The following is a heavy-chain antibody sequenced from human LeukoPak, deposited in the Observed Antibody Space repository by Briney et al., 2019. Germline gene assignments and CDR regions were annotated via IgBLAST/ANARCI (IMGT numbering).Heavy chain of an antibody. CDR1: GYTFTSYG. CDR3: ATAPRVTMIEH. V-gene: IGHV1-18*01. CDR2: ISAYNGNT. Sequence: ASVKVSCKASGYTFTSYGISWVRQAPGQGLEWMGWISAYNGNTNYAQKLQGRVTMTEDTSTDTAYMELSSLRSEDTAVYYCATAPRVTMIEHWGQGTLVTVSS. J-gene: IGHJ4*02. D-gene: IGHD3-22*01.